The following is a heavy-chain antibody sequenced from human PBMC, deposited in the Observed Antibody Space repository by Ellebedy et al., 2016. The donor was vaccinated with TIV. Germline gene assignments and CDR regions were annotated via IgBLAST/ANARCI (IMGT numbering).Heavy chain of an antibody. D-gene: IGHD4-11*01. CDR1: GGTFGSYN. V-gene: IGHV1-69*06. CDR3: AREHQIHSPWFAP. CDR2: INPSFGTA. J-gene: IGHJ5*02. Sequence: SVKVSXXASGGTFGSYNLHWVRQAPGQGLEWMGDINPSFGTANYAQKFQGRVTISADISTSTVYMEMYSLISDDTAVYYCAREHQIHSPWFAPWGQGTRVTVSS.